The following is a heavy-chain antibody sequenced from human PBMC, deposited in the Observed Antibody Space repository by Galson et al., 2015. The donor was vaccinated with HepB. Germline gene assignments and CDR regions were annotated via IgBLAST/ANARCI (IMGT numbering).Heavy chain of an antibody. CDR1: GFTVSSNY. CDR3: ARLPGNWVYWYFDL. D-gene: IGHD7-27*01. J-gene: IGHJ2*01. CDR2: IYSGGST. V-gene: IGHV3-66*02. Sequence: SLRLSCAASGFTVSSNYMSWVRQAPGKGLEWVSVIYSGGSTYYADSVKGRFTISRDNSKNTLYLQMNSLRAEDTAVYYCARLPGNWVYWYFDLWGRGTLVTVSS.